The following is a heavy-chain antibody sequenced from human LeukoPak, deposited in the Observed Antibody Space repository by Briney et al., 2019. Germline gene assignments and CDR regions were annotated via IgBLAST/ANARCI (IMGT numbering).Heavy chain of an antibody. J-gene: IGHJ3*02. CDR1: GFSGRNSY. CDR3: AKSYYYESSGHHTDAFGI. D-gene: IGHD3-22*01. Sequence: PVGSLRSSCAASGFSGRNSYMTRVGQAPGKGLEWFSVIYTGGNTYYADSVKGRFTIFRDISKNTLYLQMHSLRAEDTAIYYCAKSYYYESSGHHTDAFGIWGPGTMVTVSS. CDR2: IYTGGNT. V-gene: IGHV3-66*01.